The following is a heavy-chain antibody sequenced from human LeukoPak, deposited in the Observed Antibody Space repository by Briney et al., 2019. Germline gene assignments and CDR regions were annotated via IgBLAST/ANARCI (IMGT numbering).Heavy chain of an antibody. J-gene: IGHJ4*02. D-gene: IGHD2-2*01. CDR3: ARDCSSTSCYDY. CDR1: GFTFSSYS. V-gene: IGHV3-21*01. CDR2: ISSSSSYI. Sequence: GGSLRLSCAASGFTFSSYSMNWVRQAPGKGLEWVSSISSSSSYIYYADSVKGRFTISRDNAKNSLYLQMNSLRAEDTAVYYCARDCSSTSCYDYRGQGTLVTVSS.